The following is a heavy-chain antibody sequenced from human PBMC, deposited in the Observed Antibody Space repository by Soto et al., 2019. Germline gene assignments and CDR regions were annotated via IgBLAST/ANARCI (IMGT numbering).Heavy chain of an antibody. J-gene: IGHJ4*02. CDR2: IWYDGSNK. CDR1: GFTFSSYG. D-gene: IGHD2-15*01. CDR3: ARERGHTGPFDH. Sequence: GGSLRLSCAASGFTFSSYGMHWVRQAPGKGLEWVAVIWYDGSNKYYADSVKGRFTISRDNSKNTLYLQMNSLRAEDTAVYYCARERGHTGPFDHWGQGTLVTVSS. V-gene: IGHV3-33*01.